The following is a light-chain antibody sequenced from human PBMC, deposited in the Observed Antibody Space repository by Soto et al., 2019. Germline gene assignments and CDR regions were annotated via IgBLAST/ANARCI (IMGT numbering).Light chain of an antibody. J-gene: IGKJ4*01. CDR3: QQYYDWPPLT. Sequence: EIILTQSPSTLSVSPGERVTLSYRATQSVDTHLAWYQPKPGQPPRLLXHGASTRATGIAARFSGSGSGTDVTLTISSLQSDDFAVYDCQQYYDWPPLTFGGGTKVDIK. CDR2: GAS. V-gene: IGKV3-15*01. CDR1: QSVDTH.